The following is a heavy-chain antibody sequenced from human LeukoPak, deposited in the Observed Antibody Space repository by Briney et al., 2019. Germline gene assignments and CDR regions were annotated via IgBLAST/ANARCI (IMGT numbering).Heavy chain of an antibody. CDR3: ARGVVVVVAATSNWFDP. CDR1: GFTFSSYA. J-gene: IGHJ5*02. Sequence: PGGSLRLSCAASGFTFSSYAMHWVRQAPGKGLEWVAVISYDGSNKYYADSVKGRFTISRDNSENTLYLQMNSLRAEDTAVYYCARGVVVVVAATSNWFDPWGQGTLVTVSS. D-gene: IGHD2-15*01. V-gene: IGHV3-30-3*01. CDR2: ISYDGSNK.